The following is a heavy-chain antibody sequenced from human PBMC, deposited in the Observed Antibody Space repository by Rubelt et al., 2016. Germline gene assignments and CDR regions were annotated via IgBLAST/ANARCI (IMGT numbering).Heavy chain of an antibody. CDR3: ARDETAALVDD. D-gene: IGHD6-13*01. V-gene: IGHV4-39*02. Sequence: QLQLQASGPGLVKPSETLSLTCTVSGGSLSSSSYYWGWIRQPPGKGLEWIGSIYYRGSTYYNPSFKSRVTISVDTSKSHGYLKLGSVTAADTAGYYCARDETAALVDDWGQGTLVTVSS. CDR1: GGSLSSSSYY. J-gene: IGHJ4*02. CDR2: IYYRGST.